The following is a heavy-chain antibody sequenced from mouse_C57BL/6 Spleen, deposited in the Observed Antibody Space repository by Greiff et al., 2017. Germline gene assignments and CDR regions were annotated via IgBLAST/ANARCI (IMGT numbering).Heavy chain of an antibody. CDR2: IDPSDSYT. CDR1: GYTFTSYW. CDR3: ARLPSSYWYFDV. V-gene: IGHV1-69*01. D-gene: IGHD1-1*01. J-gene: IGHJ1*03. Sequence: QVQLQQPGAELVMPGASVKLSCKASGYTFTSYWMHWVKQRPGQGLEWIGEIDPSDSYTNYNQKFKGKSTLTVDKSSSTAYMQLSSLTSEDSAVYYCARLPSSYWYFDVWGTGTTVTVSS.